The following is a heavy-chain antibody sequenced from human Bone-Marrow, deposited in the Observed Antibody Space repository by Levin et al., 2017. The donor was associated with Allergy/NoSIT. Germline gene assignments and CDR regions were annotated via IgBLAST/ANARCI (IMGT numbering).Heavy chain of an antibody. CDR1: GYTFTGYY. CDR3: ARVGRSYVVVVAALGDAFDI. CDR2: INPNSGGT. J-gene: IGHJ3*02. Sequence: GESLKISCQASGYTFTGYYMHWVRQAPGQGLEWMGWINPNSGGTNYAQKFQGRVTMTRDTSISTAYMELSRLRSDDTAVYYCARVGRSYVVVVAALGDAFDIWGQGTMVTVSS. V-gene: IGHV1-2*02. D-gene: IGHD2-15*01.